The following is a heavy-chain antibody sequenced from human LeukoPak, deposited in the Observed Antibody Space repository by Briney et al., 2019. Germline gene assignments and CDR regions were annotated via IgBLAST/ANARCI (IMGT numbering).Heavy chain of an antibody. V-gene: IGHV1-18*04. CDR1: GYTFTSFG. Sequence: ASVKVSCKASGYTFTSFGINWVRQAPGQGLEWMGWISTDYGNTNYVQKFQGRVTMTTDTSMSRAYMELKSLTSDDTAVYYCARGPRYCNSGNCYSNHWGQGTLVTVSS. D-gene: IGHD4-23*01. J-gene: IGHJ4*02. CDR3: ARGPRYCNSGNCYSNH. CDR2: ISTDYGNT.